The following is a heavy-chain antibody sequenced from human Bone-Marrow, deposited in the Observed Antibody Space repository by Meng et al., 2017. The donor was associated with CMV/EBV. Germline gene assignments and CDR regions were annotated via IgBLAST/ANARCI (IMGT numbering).Heavy chain of an antibody. Sequence: GSLRLSCTVSGGSISSRNYYWGWIRQPPGKGLELIGSIHYRGSTYCNPSLKSRVTIPVDTSKDQFSLKLSSVTAADAAVYFCARSSDITGSLDYWGQGTLVTVSS. V-gene: IGHV4-39*07. CDR2: IHYRGST. D-gene: IGHD3-10*01. J-gene: IGHJ4*02. CDR1: GGSISSRNYY. CDR3: ARSSDITGSLDY.